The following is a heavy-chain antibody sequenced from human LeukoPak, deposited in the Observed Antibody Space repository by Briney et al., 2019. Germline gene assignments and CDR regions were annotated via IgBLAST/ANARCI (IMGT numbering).Heavy chain of an antibody. J-gene: IGHJ4*02. CDR1: GFTVSSNY. D-gene: IGHD6-19*01. V-gene: IGHV3-66*01. Sequence: HPGGSLRLSCAASGFTVSSNYMSWVRQAPGKGLEWVSVIYSGGSTYYADSVKGRFTISRDNSKNTLYLQMNSLRAEDTAVYYCASGIAVAGTNPPDYWGQGTLVTVSS. CDR2: IYSGGST. CDR3: ASGIAVAGTNPPDY.